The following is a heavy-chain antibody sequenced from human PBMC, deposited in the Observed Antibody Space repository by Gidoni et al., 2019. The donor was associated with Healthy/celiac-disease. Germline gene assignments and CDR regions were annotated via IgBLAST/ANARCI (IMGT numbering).Heavy chain of an antibody. V-gene: IGHV1-69*01. D-gene: IGHD2-8*01. CDR1: GGTFSSYA. CDR2: IIPIFGTA. CDR3: ARAPSQLRVYAFDI. J-gene: IGHJ3*02. Sequence: QVQLLPSGAEVTKPRSSVKVSCKPSGGTFSSYAISWVRQAPGQGLEWMGGIIPIFGTANYAQKFQGRVTITADESTSTAYMELSSLRSEDTAVYYWARAPSQLRVYAFDIWGQGTMVTVSS.